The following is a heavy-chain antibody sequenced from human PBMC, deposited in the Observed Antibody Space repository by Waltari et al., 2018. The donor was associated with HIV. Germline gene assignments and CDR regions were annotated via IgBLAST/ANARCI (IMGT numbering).Heavy chain of an antibody. CDR1: DITFSGYV. V-gene: IGHV3-23*01. J-gene: IGHJ4*02. CDR3: EVRSRVPVPATGGAL. Sequence: EAQLWEFGGGSVQPGGSLRLSCVASDITFSGYVIYWVRQAPGDGLEGVGMMSPSCAQTYYADSVRGRFAISRDNSKNTHYLQMNRLRVEDTAVYYCEVRSRVPVPATGGALWGQGTLVTVSS. D-gene: IGHD3-16*01. CDR2: MSPSCAQT.